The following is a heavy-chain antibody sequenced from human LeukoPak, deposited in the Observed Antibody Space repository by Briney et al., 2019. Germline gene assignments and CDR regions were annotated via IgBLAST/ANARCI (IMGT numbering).Heavy chain of an antibody. D-gene: IGHD6-6*01. J-gene: IGHJ6*03. CDR3: ARDKTRFIAARPPSYYYMDV. CDR2: INPNSGGT. CDR1: GYTFTGYY. Sequence: GASVKVSCKASGYTFTGYYMHWVRQAPGQGLEWMGWINPNSGGTNYAQKFQGRVTMTRDTSISTAYMELSRLRSDDTAVYYCARDKTRFIAARPPSYYYMDVWGKGTTVTVSS. V-gene: IGHV1-2*02.